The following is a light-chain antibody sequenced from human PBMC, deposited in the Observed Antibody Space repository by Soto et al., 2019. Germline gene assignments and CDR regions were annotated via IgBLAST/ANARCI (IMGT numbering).Light chain of an antibody. CDR1: SSDIGASTF. CDR3: SSARRDNTWV. CDR2: EVS. Sequence: QCALTQPASVSESPGQSITISCTGTSSDIGASTFVSWYQQHPGKAPKLLIYEVSNRPSGISNRFSGSKSANTASLTISGLQAEDEADYYCSSARRDNTWVFGGGTKLTVL. J-gene: IGLJ3*02. V-gene: IGLV2-14*03.